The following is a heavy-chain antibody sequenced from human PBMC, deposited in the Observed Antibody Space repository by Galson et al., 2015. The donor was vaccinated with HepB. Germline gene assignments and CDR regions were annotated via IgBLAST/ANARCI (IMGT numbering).Heavy chain of an antibody. J-gene: IGHJ4*02. Sequence: SLRLSCAASGFTFNEYAMSWVRQAPGKGLEWVSGISSSGTSTYYAASVKDHFTISRDNSKNTVYLQMNSLRAEDTAVYYCVKDRQWFGELQGFDFWGQGTLVTVSS. V-gene: IGHV3-23*01. CDR1: GFTFNEYA. D-gene: IGHD3-10*01. CDR3: VKDRQWFGELQGFDF. CDR2: ISSSGTST.